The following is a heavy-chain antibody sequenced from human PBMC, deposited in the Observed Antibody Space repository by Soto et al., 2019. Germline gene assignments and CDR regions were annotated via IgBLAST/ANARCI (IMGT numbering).Heavy chain of an antibody. CDR3: AREGGSYDSGGYLIRGAFDI. CDR2: IYFRGNT. J-gene: IGHJ3*02. D-gene: IGHD3-22*01. CDR1: GDSISRIDYY. V-gene: IGHV4-31*03. Sequence: SETLSLTCSVSGDSISRIDYYWTWIRQHPEKGLEWIGNIYFRGNTYYSPSLESRLTISVDTSKNQFSLKSTSVTAADTAVYYCAREGGSYDSGGYLIRGAFDIWGQGTMVTVSS.